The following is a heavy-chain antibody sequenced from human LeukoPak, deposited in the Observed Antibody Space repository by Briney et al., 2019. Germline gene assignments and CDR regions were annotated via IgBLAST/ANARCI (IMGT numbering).Heavy chain of an antibody. J-gene: IGHJ5*02. Sequence: ASVTVSCKASGYNFNRNDINWVRQATGQGLEWMGWMNPSSGNGASAQSFQGRVTMTRDMSTTTVYMHLSSLRSEDTAVYYCAGEAVTIFGLVRTQTPKGPHRFDPWGQGTLVTASS. CDR1: GYNFNRND. V-gene: IGHV1-8*01. CDR2: MNPSSGNG. D-gene: IGHD3-3*01. CDR3: AGEAVTIFGLVRTQTPKGPHRFDP.